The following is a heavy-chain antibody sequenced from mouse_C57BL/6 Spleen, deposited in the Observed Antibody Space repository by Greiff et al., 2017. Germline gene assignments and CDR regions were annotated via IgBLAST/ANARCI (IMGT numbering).Heavy chain of an antibody. CDR2: IYPRSGNT. CDR1: GYTFTSYG. D-gene: IGHD3-2*02. V-gene: IGHV1-81*01. J-gene: IGHJ4*01. CDR3: ARRDSSGSLWYAMDY. Sequence: QVQLKQSGAELARPGASVKLSCKASGYTFTSYGISWVKQRTGQGLEWIGEIYPRSGNTNYNEKFKGKATWTADKSSSPAYMELRRLTSEVSAVCVCARRDSSGSLWYAMDYWGQGTSVTVSS.